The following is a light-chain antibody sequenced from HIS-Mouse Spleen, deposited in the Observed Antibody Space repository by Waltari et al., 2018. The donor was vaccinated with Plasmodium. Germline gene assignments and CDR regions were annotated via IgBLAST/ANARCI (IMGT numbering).Light chain of an antibody. J-gene: IGLJ3*02. Sequence: SYELTQPPSVSVSPGQTARITCSGDALPKKYAYWYQKKSGQATVLVIYEDSKPPSGIPDSFSGSSSGTMATLTISGAQVADEADYYRYSTDRSGNHRVFGGWPKLTVL. V-gene: IGLV3-10*01. CDR2: EDS. CDR1: ALPKKY. CDR3: YSTDRSGNHRV.